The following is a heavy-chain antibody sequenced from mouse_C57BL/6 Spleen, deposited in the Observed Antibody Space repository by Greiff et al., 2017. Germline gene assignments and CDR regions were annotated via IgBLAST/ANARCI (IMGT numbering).Heavy chain of an antibody. CDR2: IDPEDGDT. CDR1: GFNIKDYY. D-gene: IGHD1-1*01. Sequence: VQLQQSGAELVRPGASVKLSCTASGFNIKDYYMHWVKQRPEQGLEWIGRIDPEDGDTEYAPKFQGKATMTADTSSNTAYLQLSSLTSEDTAVYYGTRITTVVATDWYFDVWGTGTTVTVSS. V-gene: IGHV14-1*01. J-gene: IGHJ1*03. CDR3: TRITTVVATDWYFDV.